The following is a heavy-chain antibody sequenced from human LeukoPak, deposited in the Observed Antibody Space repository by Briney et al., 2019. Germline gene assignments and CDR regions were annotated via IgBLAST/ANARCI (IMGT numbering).Heavy chain of an antibody. J-gene: IGHJ4*02. CDR2: ISSSSSYI. CDR1: GFTFSSYS. CDR3: ARGDWNDAFDY. D-gene: IGHD1-1*01. Sequence: GGSLRLSSAASGFTFSSYSMNWVRQAPGKGLEWVSSISSSSSYIYYADSVKGRFTISRDNAKNSLYLQMNSLRAEDTAVYYCARGDWNDAFDYWGQGTLVTVSS. V-gene: IGHV3-21*01.